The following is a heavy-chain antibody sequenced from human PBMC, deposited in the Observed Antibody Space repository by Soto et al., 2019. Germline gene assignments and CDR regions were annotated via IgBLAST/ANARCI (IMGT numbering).Heavy chain of an antibody. CDR3: ARGDSYGYGMCNN. D-gene: IGHD5-18*01. CDR2: IYYSGST. Sequence: QVQLQESSPGLVKPSQTLSLTCTVSGGSISSGGYYWRWIRQHPEKGLEWIGYIYYSGSTYYNPSLKNRVTISVDTSKNQFSMKLSSVTAADTAVYYCARGDSYGYGMCNNWGQGTLVTVSS. CDR1: GGSISSGGYY. V-gene: IGHV4-31*03. J-gene: IGHJ4*02.